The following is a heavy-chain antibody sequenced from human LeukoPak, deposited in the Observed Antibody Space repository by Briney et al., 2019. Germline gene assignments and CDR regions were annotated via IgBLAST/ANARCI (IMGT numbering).Heavy chain of an antibody. CDR3: ARGRSTSCRFDY. V-gene: IGHV4-39*01. CDR1: GGSISSSSYY. Sequence: SETLSLTCTVSGGSISSSSYYWGWIRQPPGKGLEWIGSIYYSGSTYYNPSLKSRVTISVDTSKNQFSLKLSSVTAADTAVYYCARGRSTSCRFDYWGQGTLVTVSS. CDR2: IYYSGST. J-gene: IGHJ4*02. D-gene: IGHD2-2*01.